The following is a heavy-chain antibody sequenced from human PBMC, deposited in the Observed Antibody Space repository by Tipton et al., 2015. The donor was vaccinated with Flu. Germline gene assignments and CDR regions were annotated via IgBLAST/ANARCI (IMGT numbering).Heavy chain of an antibody. V-gene: IGHV4-39*07. D-gene: IGHD3-22*01. CDR3: ARDGFITMIVVVTPGAFDI. CDR1: GGSISSSSYS. J-gene: IGHJ3*02. CDR2: IYYSGNT. Sequence: TLSLTCTVSGGSISSSSYSWGWIRQPPGKGLEWIGSIYYSGNTYYNPSLKSRVTISVDTSKNQFSLKLSSVTAADTAVYYCARDGFITMIVVVTPGAFDIWDQGTMVTVSS.